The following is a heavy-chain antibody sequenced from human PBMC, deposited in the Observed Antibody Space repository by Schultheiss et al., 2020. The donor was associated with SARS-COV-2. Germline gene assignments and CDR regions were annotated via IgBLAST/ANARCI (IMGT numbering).Heavy chain of an antibody. CDR3: AREGSHTVTTYYYYYYMDV. J-gene: IGHJ6*03. CDR2: INPNSGNT. V-gene: IGHV1-2*06. CDR1: GYTFTGYY. D-gene: IGHD4-17*01. Sequence: ASVKVSCKASGYTFTGYYMHWVRQAPGQGLEWMGRINPNSGNTNYAQKLQGRVTMTTDTSTSTAYMELRSLRSDDTAVYYCAREGSHTVTTYYYYYYMDVWGKGTTVTVSS.